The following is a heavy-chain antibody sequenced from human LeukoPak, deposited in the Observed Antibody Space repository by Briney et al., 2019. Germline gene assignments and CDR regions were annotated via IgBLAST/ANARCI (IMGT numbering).Heavy chain of an antibody. CDR1: GGSFSGYY. J-gene: IGHJ4*02. V-gene: IGHV4-34*01. Sequence: SETLSLTCAVYGGSFSGYYWSWIRQPPGKGLEWIGEINHSGSTNYNPSLKSRVTISVDTSKNQFSLKLISVTAADTAVYYCARVRELLPDYWGQGTLVTVSS. CDR3: ARVRELLPDY. D-gene: IGHD1-26*01. CDR2: INHSGST.